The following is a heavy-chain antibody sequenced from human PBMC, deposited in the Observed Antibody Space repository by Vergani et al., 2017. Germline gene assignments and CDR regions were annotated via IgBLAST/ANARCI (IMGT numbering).Heavy chain of an antibody. V-gene: IGHV1-46*03. CDR1: GYTFSNYY. CDR2: INPSGGHT. D-gene: IGHD3-9*01. J-gene: IGHJ4*02. Sequence: QVQVVQSGAEVKKSGASVKFSCKTSGYTFSNYYMHWVRQAPGQGLEWMGIINPSGGHTNYAQEYQGRVTMTRETSTRTVYMELSSLRSEDAAIYYCARGDYGILTGYRYWGQGTLVTVSA. CDR3: ARGDYGILTGYRY.